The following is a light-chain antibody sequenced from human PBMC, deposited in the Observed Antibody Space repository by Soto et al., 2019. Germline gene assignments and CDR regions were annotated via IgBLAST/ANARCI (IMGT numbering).Light chain of an antibody. CDR3: QQYNSYPTA. J-gene: IGKJ5*01. Sequence: DIQVTQSPSTLSASVGDRVTITCRASQSISSWLAWYQQKPGKAPKLLIYDASSLESGVPSRFSGSGSGTEVTLTSIRLQPDDFAAYYCQQYNSYPTAFGQGTRLEIK. CDR2: DAS. V-gene: IGKV1-5*01. CDR1: QSISSW.